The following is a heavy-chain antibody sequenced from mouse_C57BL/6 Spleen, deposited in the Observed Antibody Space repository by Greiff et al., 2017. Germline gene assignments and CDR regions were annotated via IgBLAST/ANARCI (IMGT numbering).Heavy chain of an antibody. D-gene: IGHD1-1*01. CDR1: GYTFTSYW. CDR3: ARVYYGSSYAMDY. Sequence: QVQLQQPGAELVKPGASVKMSCKASGYTFTSYWITWVKQRPGQGLEWIGDIYPGSGSTNYNEKFKSKATLTVDTSSSTAYMQLSSLTSEESAVYYCARVYYGSSYAMDYWGQGTSVTVSS. J-gene: IGHJ4*01. CDR2: IYPGSGST. V-gene: IGHV1-55*01.